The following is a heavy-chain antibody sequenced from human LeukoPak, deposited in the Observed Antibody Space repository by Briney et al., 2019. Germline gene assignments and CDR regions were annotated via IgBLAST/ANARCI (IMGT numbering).Heavy chain of an antibody. CDR2: IYYSGST. D-gene: IGHD6-19*01. V-gene: IGHV4-31*03. Sequence: SETLSLTCTVSGGSISSGGYYWSWIRQHPGKGLEWIGYIYYSGSTYYNPSLKSRVTISVDTSKNQFSLKLSSVTAADTAVYYCARASRSSGWYRGDAFDIWDQGTMVTVSS. CDR3: ARASRSSGWYRGDAFDI. J-gene: IGHJ3*02. CDR1: GGSISSGGYY.